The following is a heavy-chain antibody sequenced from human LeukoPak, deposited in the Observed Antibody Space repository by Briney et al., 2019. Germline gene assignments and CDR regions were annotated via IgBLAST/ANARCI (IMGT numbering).Heavy chain of an antibody. Sequence: GGSLRLSCAASGFTFSSYWMSWVRQAPGKGLEWVANIKQDGSEKYYVDSVKGRFTISRDNAKNSLYLQMNSLRAEDTAVYYCARPRGYSSXSFRFDPWGXGTLXXVS. J-gene: IGHJ5*02. V-gene: IGHV3-7*01. CDR1: GFTFSSYW. CDR2: IKQDGSEK. D-gene: IGHD6-13*01. CDR3: ARPRGYSSXSFRFDP.